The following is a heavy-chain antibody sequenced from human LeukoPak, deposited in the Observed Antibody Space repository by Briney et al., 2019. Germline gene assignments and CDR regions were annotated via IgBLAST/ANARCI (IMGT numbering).Heavy chain of an antibody. CDR1: GFSLRTRGVG. CDR2: IYWDDDK. D-gene: IGHD4-17*01. V-gene: IGHV2-5*02. Sequence: GATLVKPTQTLTLTCTFSGFSLRTRGVGVGWIRXPPGKGLEWLALIYWDDDKRYSPSLKSRLTITKDTSKNQVVLTMTNMDPVDTATYYSAHGWDYGDNQGWFDPWGQGTLVTVSS. CDR3: AHGWDYGDNQGWFDP. J-gene: IGHJ5*02.